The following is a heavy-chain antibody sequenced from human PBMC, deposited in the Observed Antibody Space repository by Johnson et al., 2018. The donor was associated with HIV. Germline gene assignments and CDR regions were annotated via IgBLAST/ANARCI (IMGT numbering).Heavy chain of an antibody. J-gene: IGHJ3*02. V-gene: IGHV3-7*05. Sequence: QLVESGGGLVQSGGSLGLSCAATGFTFGIYWMAWVRQAPGKGLEWVANINQDGSENYYVDSVKGRFTISRDNAKSALYLQVHSLRVEDTAVYYCARDVLGDGTYPPDAFDIWGQGTMVTVSS. CDR3: ARDVLGDGTYPPDAFDI. D-gene: IGHD3-16*02. CDR1: GFTFGIYW. CDR2: INQDGSEN.